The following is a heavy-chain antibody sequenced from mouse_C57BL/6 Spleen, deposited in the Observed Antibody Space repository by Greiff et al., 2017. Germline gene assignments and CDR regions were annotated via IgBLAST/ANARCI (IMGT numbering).Heavy chain of an antibody. J-gene: IGHJ3*01. CDR2: IDPNSGGT. Sequence: QVQLKQPGAELVKPGASVKLSCKASGYTFTSYWMHWVKQRPGRGLEWIGRIDPNSGGTKYTEKFKSKATLTVDKPSSTAYMQLSSLTSEDSAVYYCARDYCGSSYEWFAYWGQGTLVTVSA. V-gene: IGHV1-72*01. D-gene: IGHD1-1*01. CDR3: ARDYCGSSYEWFAY. CDR1: GYTFTSYW.